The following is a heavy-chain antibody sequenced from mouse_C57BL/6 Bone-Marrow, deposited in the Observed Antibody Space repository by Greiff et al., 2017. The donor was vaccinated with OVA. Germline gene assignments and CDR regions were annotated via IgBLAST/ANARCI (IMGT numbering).Heavy chain of an antibody. D-gene: IGHD2-4*01. CDR3: TRAKFYYDYGYYYAMDY. CDR2: ISSGGDYI. CDR1: GFTFSSYA. J-gene: IGHJ4*01. Sequence: EVQVVESGEGLVKPGGSLKLSCAASGFTFSSYAMSWVRQTPEKRLEWVAYISSGGDYIYYAHTVKGRFTISRDNARNTLYLQMSSLKSEDTAMYYCTRAKFYYDYGYYYAMDYWGQGTSVTVSS. V-gene: IGHV5-9-1*02.